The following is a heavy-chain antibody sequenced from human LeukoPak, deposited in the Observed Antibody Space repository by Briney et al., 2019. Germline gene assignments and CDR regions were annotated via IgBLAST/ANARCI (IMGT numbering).Heavy chain of an antibody. V-gene: IGHV3-30*02. CDR3: AKDWSGDYNWSDP. CDR1: GSIFPAYG. J-gene: IGHJ5*02. CDR2: IYPDGNNK. D-gene: IGHD3-3*01. Sequence: GGSLRLSCAASGSIFPAYGMHWVRQAPGKGLEWVACIYPDGNNKVYADSVKGRFIISRDNSKNILFLQMNSLRPEQTAAYYCAKDWSGDYNWSDPWGQGTLVTVSS.